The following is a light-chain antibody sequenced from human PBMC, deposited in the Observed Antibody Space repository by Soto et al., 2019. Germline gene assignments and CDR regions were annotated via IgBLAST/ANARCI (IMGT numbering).Light chain of an antibody. V-gene: IGKV1-5*03. CDR3: QLYNSPPWT. CDR2: KAS. CDR1: QSISSW. Sequence: DNQMTQSPSTLSASVGDRVTITCRASQSISSWLAWYQQRPGKVPRLLIYKASTLESGVPTRFSGSGSGTEFTLTISSLQPDDSATYYCQLYNSPPWTFGQGIKVEIK. J-gene: IGKJ1*01.